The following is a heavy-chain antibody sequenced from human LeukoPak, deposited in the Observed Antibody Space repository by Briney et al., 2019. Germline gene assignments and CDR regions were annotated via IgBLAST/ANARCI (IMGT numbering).Heavy chain of an antibody. CDR3: ATWPRPVYYFDY. CDR1: GGSFSGYY. J-gene: IGHJ4*02. V-gene: IGHV4-39*01. CDR2: IYYSGST. Sequence: SETLSLTCAVYGGSFSGYYWGWIRQPPGKGLEWIGSIYYSGSTYYNPSLKSRVTISVDTSKNQFSLKLSSVTAADTAVYYCATWPRPVYYFDYWGQGTLVTVSS.